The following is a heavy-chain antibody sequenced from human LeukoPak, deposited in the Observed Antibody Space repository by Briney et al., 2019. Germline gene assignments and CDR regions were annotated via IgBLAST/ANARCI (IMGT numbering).Heavy chain of an antibody. J-gene: IGHJ6*03. Sequence: SETLSLTCTISGGSISYFYWTWIRQSPGKGLEWIGNVYYSVTTNYNPSLKSRVTISVDTPKNQFSLKRNHVTAPDTAVYFCARAYIATRHPISYRYPYYMDVWGKGTTVTVSS. V-gene: IGHV4-59*01. CDR3: ARAYIATRHPISYRYPYYMDV. CDR2: VYYSVTT. CDR1: GGSISYFY. D-gene: IGHD3-16*02.